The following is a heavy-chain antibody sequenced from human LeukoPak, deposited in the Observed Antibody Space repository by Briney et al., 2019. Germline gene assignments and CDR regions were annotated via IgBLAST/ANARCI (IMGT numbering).Heavy chain of an antibody. Sequence: SETLSLTCTVSGGPISSYYWSWIRQPPGKGLEWIGYIYYSGSTNYNPSLKSRVTISVDTSKNQFSLKLSSVTAADTAVYYCARARVGVRGVITLYFDYWGQGTLVTVSS. CDR2: IYYSGST. CDR1: GGPISSYY. J-gene: IGHJ4*02. D-gene: IGHD3-10*01. V-gene: IGHV4-59*01. CDR3: ARARVGVRGVITLYFDY.